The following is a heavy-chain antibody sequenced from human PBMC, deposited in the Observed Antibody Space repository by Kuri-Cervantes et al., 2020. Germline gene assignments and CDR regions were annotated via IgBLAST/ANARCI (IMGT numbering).Heavy chain of an antibody. D-gene: IGHD3-10*01. CDR1: GFTFSDYY. CDR2: ISGSGGST. Sequence: GESLKISCAASGFTFSDYYMSWVRQAPGKGLEWVSAISGSGGSTYYADPVKGRFTISRDNSKNTLYLQMNSLRAEDTAVYYCAKDYYGSGSALDYWGQGTLVTVSS. J-gene: IGHJ4*02. CDR3: AKDYYGSGSALDY. V-gene: IGHV3-23*01.